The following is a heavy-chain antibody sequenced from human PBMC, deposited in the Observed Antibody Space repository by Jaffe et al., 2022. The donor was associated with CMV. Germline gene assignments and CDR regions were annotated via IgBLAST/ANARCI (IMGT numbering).Heavy chain of an antibody. CDR1: GGSISSYY. V-gene: IGHV4-59*08. CDR3: ARVRYFDWSYYFDY. CDR2: IYYSGST. Sequence: QVQLQESGPGLVKPSETLSLTCTVSGGSISSYYWSWIRQPPGKGLEWIGYIYYSGSTNYNPSLKSRVTISVDTSKNQFSLKLSSVTAADTAVYYCARVRYFDWSYYFDYWGQGTLVTVSS. D-gene: IGHD3-9*01. J-gene: IGHJ4*02.